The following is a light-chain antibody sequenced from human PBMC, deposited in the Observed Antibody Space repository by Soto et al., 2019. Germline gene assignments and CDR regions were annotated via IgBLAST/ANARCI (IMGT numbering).Light chain of an antibody. J-gene: IGLJ1*01. CDR3: SSFTADNTQV. Sequence: QSALTQPASVSGSPRQPLTISCAGSGSDVGGYNYVSWYQQHPGKAPKLIIYDVSSRPSGVSIRFSGSTSINTASLTISGLQAEDEADYYCSSFTADNTQVFGTGTKVTVL. CDR1: GSDVGGYNY. V-gene: IGLV2-14*03. CDR2: DVS.